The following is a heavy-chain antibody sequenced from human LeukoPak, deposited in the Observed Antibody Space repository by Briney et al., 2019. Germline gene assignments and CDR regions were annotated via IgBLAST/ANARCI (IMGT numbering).Heavy chain of an antibody. CDR2: IYYSGST. V-gene: IGHV4-39*01. J-gene: IGHJ3*02. CDR3: ARVPFNDAFDI. D-gene: IGHD2-2*01. Sequence: SETLSLTCSVSGGSISSSSYYWGWIRQPPGKGLEWIGNIYYSGSTYYNPSLKSRVTISVDTSKKQFSLKLSSVTAADTAVYYCARVPFNDAFDIWGQGTMVTVSS. CDR1: GGSISSSSYY.